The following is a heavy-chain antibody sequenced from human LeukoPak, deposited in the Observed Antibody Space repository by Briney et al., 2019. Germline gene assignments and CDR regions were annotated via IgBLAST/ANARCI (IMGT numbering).Heavy chain of an antibody. Sequence: GGSLRLSCAASGFTFSSYSMNWVRQAPGKVLEWVSYISSSSNIYYADSVKGRFTSSRDNAKNSLYLQMNSLRAEETAVYYCAREPDYYDSSGYHGYFDYWGQGTLVTVSS. CDR2: ISSSSNI. D-gene: IGHD3-22*01. CDR1: GFTFSSYS. J-gene: IGHJ4*02. CDR3: AREPDYYDSSGYHGYFDY. V-gene: IGHV3-48*01.